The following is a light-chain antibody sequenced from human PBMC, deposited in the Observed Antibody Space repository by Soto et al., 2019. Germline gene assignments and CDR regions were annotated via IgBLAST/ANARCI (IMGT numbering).Light chain of an antibody. V-gene: IGKV3-20*01. Sequence: EIVFTQSPGTLSFSGGYGATLSSRASQSVGGSYLAWAQQKPGQAPRLLMYDASSRATGIPDRFSASGSGTDFTLTISRLEPEDFAVYYCQQYGNSVTFGGGTKVDIK. CDR1: QSVGGSY. CDR3: QQYGNSVT. CDR2: DAS. J-gene: IGKJ4*01.